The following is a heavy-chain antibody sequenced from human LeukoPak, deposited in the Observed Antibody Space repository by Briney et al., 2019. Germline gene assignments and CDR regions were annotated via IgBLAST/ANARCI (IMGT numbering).Heavy chain of an antibody. V-gene: IGHV4-61*02. CDR1: GGSISSGSYY. Sequence: SSETLSLTCTVSGGSISSGSYYWSWLRQPAGKGLEWIGRSYTSGSTNYNPSLKSQVTMSVDMSTSQVSLKLSSVTAADTAVYSCARAVGGDRSGSLWGPGTLVTVSS. CDR2: SYTSGST. D-gene: IGHD3-10*01. CDR3: ARAVGGDRSGSL. J-gene: IGHJ4*02.